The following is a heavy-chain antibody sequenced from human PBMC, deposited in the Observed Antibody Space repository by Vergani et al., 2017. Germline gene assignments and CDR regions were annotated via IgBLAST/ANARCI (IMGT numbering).Heavy chain of an antibody. CDR2: ISYDGTQK. V-gene: IGHV3-30*03. J-gene: IGHJ1*01. CDR1: GFTSSYYG. D-gene: IGHD2-8*01. CDR3: ATKSCCSNGCQIGYFRE. Sequence: QVHLVESGGGVVQPGRSLRLSCVVSGFTSSYYGMHWVRQAPGKGLEWVAVISYDGTQKYYADSVKGRFTISRDNAKSTLYLQMNSLRTEDTAVYYCATKSCCSNGCQIGYFREWGQGTLVTVSS.